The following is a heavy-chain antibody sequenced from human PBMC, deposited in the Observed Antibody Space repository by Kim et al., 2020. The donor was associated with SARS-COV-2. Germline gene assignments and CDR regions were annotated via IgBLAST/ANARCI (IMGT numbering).Heavy chain of an antibody. CDR3: ARALYDYGDPAFDY. D-gene: IGHD4-17*01. J-gene: IGHJ4*02. CDR2: IKQDGSEK. Sequence: GGSLRLSCAASGFTFSSYWMSWVRQAPGKGLEWVANIKQDGSEKYYVDSVKGRFTISRDNAKNSLYLQMNSLRAEDTAVYYCARALYDYGDPAFDYWGQGTLVTVSS. CDR1: GFTFSSYW. V-gene: IGHV3-7*03.